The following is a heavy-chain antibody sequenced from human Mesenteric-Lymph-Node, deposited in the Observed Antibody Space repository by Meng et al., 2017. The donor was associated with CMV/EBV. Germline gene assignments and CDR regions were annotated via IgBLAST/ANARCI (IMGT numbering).Heavy chain of an antibody. CDR2: IYPGDSDT. D-gene: IGHD5-12*01. CDR3: ARGFLCGTTSCYVFDS. J-gene: IGHJ4*02. Sequence: GESLKISCQASGYSFTTSWIAWVRQMPGKGLEWMGVIYPGDSDTTYNPSFQDQVTISVDRSITTTYLQWASLKASDTAIYFCARGFLCGTTSCYVFDSWGQGTLVTVSS. V-gene: IGHV5-51*01. CDR1: GYSFTTSW.